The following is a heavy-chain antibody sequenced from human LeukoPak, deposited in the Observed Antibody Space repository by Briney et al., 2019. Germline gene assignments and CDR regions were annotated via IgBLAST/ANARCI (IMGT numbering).Heavy chain of an antibody. Sequence: SETLSLTCAVYGGSFSGYYWSWIRQPPGKGLEWIGEINHSGSTNYNPSLKSRVTISVDTSKNQFSLKLSSVTAADTAVYYCARGAGWLRFADYWGQGTLVTVSS. D-gene: IGHD5-12*01. V-gene: IGHV4-34*01. CDR2: INHSGST. CDR3: ARGAGWLRFADY. J-gene: IGHJ4*02. CDR1: GGSFSGYY.